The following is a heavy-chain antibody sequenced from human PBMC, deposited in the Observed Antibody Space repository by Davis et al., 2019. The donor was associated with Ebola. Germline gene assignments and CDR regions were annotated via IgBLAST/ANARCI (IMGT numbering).Heavy chain of an antibody. D-gene: IGHD3-22*01. V-gene: IGHV3-7*03. J-gene: IGHJ3*02. CDR2: MNPHGNEK. Sequence: GESLKISCSASGFIFSTYWMAWVRQASGKGLEWVANMNPHGNEKYYLDSVKGRFTISRDNAKNSLYLQMNSLRVEDTAVYYCTSFYVSSGSNDAFDIWGQGTVVTVS. CDR3: TSFYVSSGSNDAFDI. CDR1: GFIFSTYW.